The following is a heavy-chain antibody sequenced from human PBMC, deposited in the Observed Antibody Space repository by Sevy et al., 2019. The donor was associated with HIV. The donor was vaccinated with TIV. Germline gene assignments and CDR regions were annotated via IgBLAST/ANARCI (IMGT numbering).Heavy chain of an antibody. D-gene: IGHD6-19*01. J-gene: IGHJ2*01. Sequence: SETLSLTCTVSGGYISRSSYYWGWIRQPPGKGREWIGSIYSTGSTSYNPSLKSRVTLSADTSKNQFSLKLDSVSAADTAVYYCATPRGSDWYEGTGGYFDLWGRGALVTVSS. CDR2: IYSTGST. CDR3: ATPRGSDWYEGTGGYFDL. CDR1: GGYISRSSYY. V-gene: IGHV4-39*01.